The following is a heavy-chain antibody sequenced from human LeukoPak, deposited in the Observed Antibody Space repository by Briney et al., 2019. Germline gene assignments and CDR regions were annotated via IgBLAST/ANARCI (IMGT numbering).Heavy chain of an antibody. CDR2: INHSGST. Sequence: PSETLSLTCAVYGGSFSGYYWSWIRQPPGKGLEWIGEINHSGSTNYNPSLKSRVTISVDTSKNQFTLKLSSVTAADTAVYYCARGVPFYFEYSSGWYRGSGFDYWGQGTLVTVSS. D-gene: IGHD6-19*01. V-gene: IGHV4-34*01. J-gene: IGHJ4*02. CDR1: GGSFSGYY. CDR3: ARGVPFYFEYSSGWYRGSGFDY.